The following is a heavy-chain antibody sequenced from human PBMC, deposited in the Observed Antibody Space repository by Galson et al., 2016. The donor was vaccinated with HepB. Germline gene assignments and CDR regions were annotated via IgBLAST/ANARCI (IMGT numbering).Heavy chain of an antibody. CDR3: ARDTKGRVEVVVAANYYYYYGMGV. Sequence: SLRLSCAASGFTFSSYGMHWVRQAPGKGLEWVAVIWYDGSNKYYADSVKGRFAISRDNSKNTLYLQMNSLRAEDTAVYYCARDTKGRVEVVVAANYYYYYGMGVWGQGTTVTVSS. CDR1: GFTFSSYG. D-gene: IGHD2-15*01. V-gene: IGHV3-33*01. J-gene: IGHJ6*02. CDR2: IWYDGSNK.